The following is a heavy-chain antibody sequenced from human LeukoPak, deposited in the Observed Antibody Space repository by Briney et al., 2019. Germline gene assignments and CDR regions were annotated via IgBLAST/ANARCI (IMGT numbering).Heavy chain of an antibody. CDR2: INGDGSST. D-gene: IGHD3-22*01. V-gene: IGHV3-74*01. Sequence: GGSLRLSCAASGFTFSRDWMHWVRQAPGKGLVWVSRINGDGSSTSYADSVKGRFTISRDNAKNTLYLQMNSPRAEDTAVYYCSSAYYDPTGYWGQGTLVTVSS. J-gene: IGHJ4*02. CDR3: SSAYYDPTGY. CDR1: GFTFSRDW.